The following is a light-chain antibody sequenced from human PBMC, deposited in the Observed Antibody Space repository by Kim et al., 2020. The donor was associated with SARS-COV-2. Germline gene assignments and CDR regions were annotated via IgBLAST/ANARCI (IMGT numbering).Light chain of an antibody. Sequence: RQTATLTCTGNSNNVGNQGASWLQQHQGHPPKLVSYRNNNRPSGISERLSASRSGNTASLTITGLQPEDEADYYCSAWDSSLSSVVFGGGTKVTVL. CDR2: RNN. V-gene: IGLV10-54*01. J-gene: IGLJ2*01. CDR3: SAWDSSLSSVV. CDR1: SNNVGNQG.